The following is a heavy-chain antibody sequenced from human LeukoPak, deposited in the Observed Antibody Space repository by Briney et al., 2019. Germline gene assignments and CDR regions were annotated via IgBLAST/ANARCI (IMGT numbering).Heavy chain of an antibody. J-gene: IGHJ4*02. CDR2: ISGSGANI. CDR3: AKRALGPFDY. V-gene: IGHV3-23*01. Sequence: GGSLRLSCAASGFTFSSYAMSWVRQAPGKGLECVSTISGSGANIFYADSVKGRFTISRDNSKNTLYLQMNSLRAEDTAVYYCAKRALGPFDYWGQGTLVTVSS. CDR1: GFTFSSYA.